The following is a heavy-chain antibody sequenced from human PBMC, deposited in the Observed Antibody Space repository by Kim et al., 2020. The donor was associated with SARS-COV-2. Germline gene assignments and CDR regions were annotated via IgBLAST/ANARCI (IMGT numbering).Heavy chain of an antibody. Sequence: YFGDSGKGRLTISIDTSKNTFYLQMNSLRAEHTAVYYCAKDVWDYSGMDAWGPGTTVTVSS. D-gene: IGHD1-26*01. V-gene: IGHV3-23*01. J-gene: IGHJ6*01. CDR3: AKDVWDYSGMDA.